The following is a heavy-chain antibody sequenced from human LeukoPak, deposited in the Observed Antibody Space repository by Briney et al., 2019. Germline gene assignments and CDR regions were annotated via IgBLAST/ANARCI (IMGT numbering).Heavy chain of an antibody. CDR2: IWYDGSNQ. CDR1: GFSFSSYA. CDR3: AKSGPDFGDLPSEFYFDF. D-gene: IGHD4-17*01. Sequence: GGSLRLSCAASGFSFSSYAMHWVRQAPGKGLEWVAVIWYDGSNQYYADSVRGRFTISRDNSKNTLHLQMNSVRAEDTAAYYCAKSGPDFGDLPSEFYFDFWGQGTLVTVSS. V-gene: IGHV3-33*06. J-gene: IGHJ4*02.